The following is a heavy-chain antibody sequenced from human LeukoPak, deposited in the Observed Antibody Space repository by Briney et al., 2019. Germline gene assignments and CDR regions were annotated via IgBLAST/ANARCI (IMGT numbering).Heavy chain of an antibody. CDR3: AQGGFSSGWFGY. CDR1: GFTFSSYG. J-gene: IGHJ4*02. D-gene: IGHD6-19*01. Sequence: GGSPRLSCAASGFTFSSYGMHWVRQAPGKGLEWVAVISYDGSNEYYADSVKGRFTISRDNSKNTLYLQMNSLRAEDTAVYYCAQGGFSSGWFGYWGQGTLVTVSS. CDR2: ISYDGSNE. V-gene: IGHV3-30*18.